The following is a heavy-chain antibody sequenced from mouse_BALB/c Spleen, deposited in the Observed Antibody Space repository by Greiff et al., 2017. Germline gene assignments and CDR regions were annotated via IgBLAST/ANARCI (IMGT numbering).Heavy chain of an antibody. V-gene: IGHV1-7*01. Sequence: QVQLQQSGAELAKPGASVKMSCKASGYTFTSYWMHWVKQRPGQGLEWIGYINPSTGYTEYNQKFKDKATLTADKSSSTAYMQLSSLTSEDSAVYYCARSAGNRYYFDYWGQGTTLTVSS. D-gene: IGHD2-1*01. CDR1: GYTFTSYW. CDR3: ARSAGNRYYFDY. J-gene: IGHJ2*01. CDR2: INPSTGYT.